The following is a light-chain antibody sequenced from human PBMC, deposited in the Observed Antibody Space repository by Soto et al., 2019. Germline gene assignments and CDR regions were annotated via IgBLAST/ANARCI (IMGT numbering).Light chain of an antibody. J-gene: IGKJ3*01. Sequence: DIQMTQSPSSLSASVGDRVTITCRASQSIGDYLNWYQLIPGKAPKLLIYAASSLQSGVPSRFSGRGSGTDSTLTINSLQPEDFATYYCQQSYSTLTFGPGTKVDIK. V-gene: IGKV1-39*01. CDR1: QSIGDY. CDR3: QQSYSTLT. CDR2: AAS.